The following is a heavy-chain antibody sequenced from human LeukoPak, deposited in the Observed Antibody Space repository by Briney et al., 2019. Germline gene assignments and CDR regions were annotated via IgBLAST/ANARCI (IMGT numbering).Heavy chain of an antibody. V-gene: IGHV4-34*01. D-gene: IGHD1-26*01. J-gene: IGHJ4*02. CDR2: INHSGST. Sequence: PSETLSLTCAVYGGSFSGYYWSWIRQPPGKGLEWIGEINHSGSTNYNPSLKSRVTISVDTSKNQFSLKLSSVTAADTDVYYCASLRERSYYARGFDYWGQGTLVTVSS. CDR3: ASLRERSYYARGFDY. CDR1: GGSFSGYY.